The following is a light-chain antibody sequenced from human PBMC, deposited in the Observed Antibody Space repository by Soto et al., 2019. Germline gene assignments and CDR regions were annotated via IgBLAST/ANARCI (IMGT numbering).Light chain of an antibody. J-gene: IGKJ2*01. CDR1: QGISSY. Sequence: AIRMTQSPSSLSASTGDRVTITCRASQGISSYLAWYQQKPGKAPKLLIYAASTLQSGVPSRFSGSGSGTDFTLTISCLQPDDFATYYCQQYNSYLYTFGQGTKLEIK. CDR2: AAS. V-gene: IGKV1-8*01. CDR3: QQYNSYLYT.